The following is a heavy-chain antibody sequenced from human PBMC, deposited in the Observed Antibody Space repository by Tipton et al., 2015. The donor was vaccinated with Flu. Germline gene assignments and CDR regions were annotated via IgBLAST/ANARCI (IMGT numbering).Heavy chain of an antibody. Sequence: LRLSCTVSGGSISSSNHYWGWIRQPPGKGLEWIGSVYYSGSTYYNPSLKSRVTISVDMSKNQLSLKLRSVTAADTAVYYCARDPSLGMPDYFDYWGQGTLVTASS. CDR2: VYYSGST. V-gene: IGHV4-39*02. D-gene: IGHD2-2*01. CDR1: GGSISSSNHY. CDR3: ARDPSLGMPDYFDY. J-gene: IGHJ4*02.